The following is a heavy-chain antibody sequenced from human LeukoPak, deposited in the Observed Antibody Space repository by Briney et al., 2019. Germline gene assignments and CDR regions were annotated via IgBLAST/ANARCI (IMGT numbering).Heavy chain of an antibody. CDR1: GGSISSYY. CDR2: IYYSGST. J-gene: IGHJ6*03. Sequence: SETLSLTCTVSGGSISSYYWSWIRQPPGKGLEWIGYIYYSGSTNYNPSLKSRVTISVDTSKNQFSLKLSSVTAADTAVYYCARAGYIYGSGSYQYYYYYYYMDVWGKGTTVTVSS. CDR3: ARAGYIYGSGSYQYYYYYYYMDV. D-gene: IGHD3-10*01. V-gene: IGHV4-59*01.